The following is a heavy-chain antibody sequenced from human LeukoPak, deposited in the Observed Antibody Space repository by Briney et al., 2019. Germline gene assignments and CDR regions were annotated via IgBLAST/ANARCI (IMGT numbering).Heavy chain of an antibody. Sequence: ASVKVSCKASGYTFTSYGITWVRQAPRQGLEWMGWISTYNGNTDSAQNLQGRVTMTTDTSTSTAYMELRSLRSDDTAVYYCARGGNADSFDYWGLGTLVTVSS. J-gene: IGHJ4*02. V-gene: IGHV1-18*01. CDR3: ARGGNADSFDY. CDR1: GYTFTSYG. CDR2: ISTYNGNT. D-gene: IGHD3-16*01.